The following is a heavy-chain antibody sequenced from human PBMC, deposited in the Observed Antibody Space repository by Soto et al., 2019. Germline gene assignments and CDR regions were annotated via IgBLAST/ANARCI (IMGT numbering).Heavy chain of an antibody. CDR2: VYNSGST. V-gene: IGHV4-59*01. J-gene: IGHJ4*02. CDR3: ARYRREAVAGYTLDN. Sequence: SEPLSLPCTLSGGSISGNYWTWIRQPPGKGLEWIGYVYNSGSTNYNPSLKSRVTISEDTSKSQFSLKVNSMTAADTAVYYCARYRREAVAGYTLDNWGQGILVTVSS. CDR1: GGSISGNY. D-gene: IGHD6-13*01.